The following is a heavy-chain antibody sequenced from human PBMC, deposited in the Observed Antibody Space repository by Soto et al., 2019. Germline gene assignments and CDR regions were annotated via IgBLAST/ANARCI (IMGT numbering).Heavy chain of an antibody. J-gene: IGHJ4*01. V-gene: IGHV1-69*02. CDR2: IIPILGIG. CDR1: GGTFSSYT. Sequence: QVQLVQSGAEVKKPGSSVKVSCKASGGTFSSYTISWVRQAPGQGLEWMGRIIPILGIGNSAQKFQGRVTITADKSTSTAYMELSSLSSEDTAVYYCARGPADDYLWGSYRHWGHGTLVTVSS. CDR3: ARGPADDYLWGSYRH. D-gene: IGHD3-16*01.